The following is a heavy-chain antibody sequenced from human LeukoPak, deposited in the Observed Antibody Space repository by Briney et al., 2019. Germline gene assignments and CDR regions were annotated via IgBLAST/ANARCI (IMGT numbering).Heavy chain of an antibody. CDR1: GFTFSNYG. D-gene: IGHD4-17*01. CDR3: ARDLTYGDPGG. CDR2: IWYDGSKK. J-gene: IGHJ4*02. V-gene: IGHV3-33*01. Sequence: GGSLRLSCAASGFTFSNYGMHRVRQAPGKGLEWVAVIWYDGSKKYYTDSVKGRFTISRDNSKNTLYLQMNSLRAEDTAVYYCARDLTYGDPGGWGQGTLVTVSS.